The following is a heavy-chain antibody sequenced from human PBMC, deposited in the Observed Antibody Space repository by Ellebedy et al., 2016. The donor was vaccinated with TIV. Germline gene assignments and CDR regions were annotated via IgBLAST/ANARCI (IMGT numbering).Heavy chain of an antibody. CDR2: IDHGGGNT. V-gene: IGHV3-23*01. J-gene: IGHJ4*02. CDR3: ARYFDWLSLMHYFDY. D-gene: IGHD3-9*01. CDR1: GFSFSSYA. Sequence: GESLKISCAASGFSFSSYAMTWVRQAPVKGLEWVSSIDHGGGNTYYADSVEGRFTISRDNSKSVMYLQLDSLRAEDTAIYYCARYFDWLSLMHYFDYWGQGTLVTVSS.